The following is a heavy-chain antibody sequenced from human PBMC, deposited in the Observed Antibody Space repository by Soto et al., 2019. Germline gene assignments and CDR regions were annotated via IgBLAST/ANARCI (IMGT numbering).Heavy chain of an antibody. J-gene: IGHJ4*02. V-gene: IGHV3-15*01. CDR1: GFTFSNAW. Sequence: QLVESGGGFVKPGMSLRLTCAASGFTFSNAWMTWVRQAPGKGLERVGLVRSQGDGGTADYAPPVRGRFTISRDDSQGMVFLHMYNLQPEDTAVYYCITAPLRWGRGTLVTVSS. CDR3: ITAPLR. CDR2: VRSQGDGGTA.